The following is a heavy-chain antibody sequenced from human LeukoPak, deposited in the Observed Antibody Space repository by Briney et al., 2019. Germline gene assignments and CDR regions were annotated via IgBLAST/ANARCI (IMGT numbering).Heavy chain of an antibody. CDR1: GFTFSNSS. CDR3: ARGAVVQGNYDY. V-gene: IGHV3-21*01. Sequence: TGGSLRLSCAASGFTFSNSSMNWVRQAPGKGLEWVSSISGDGTYIYYADSVKGRFTISRDNTKNSLYLQMNNLRAEDTAVYYCARGAVVQGNYDYWGQGTLVTVSS. CDR2: ISGDGTYI. D-gene: IGHD3-10*01. J-gene: IGHJ4*02.